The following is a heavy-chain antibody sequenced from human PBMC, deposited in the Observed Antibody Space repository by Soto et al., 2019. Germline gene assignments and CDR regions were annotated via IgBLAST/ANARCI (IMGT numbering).Heavy chain of an antibody. V-gene: IGHV1-24*01. CDR1: GYTLTELS. CDR3: ALFRGPYCSGGSCYNPNDAFDI. CDR2: FDPEDGET. Sequence: AASVKVSCKVSGYTLTELSMHWVRQAPGKGLEWMGGFDPEDGETIYAQKFQGRVTMTEDTSTDTAYMELSSLRSEDTAVYYCALFRGPYCSGGSCYNPNDAFDIWGQGTMVTVSS. J-gene: IGHJ3*02. D-gene: IGHD2-15*01.